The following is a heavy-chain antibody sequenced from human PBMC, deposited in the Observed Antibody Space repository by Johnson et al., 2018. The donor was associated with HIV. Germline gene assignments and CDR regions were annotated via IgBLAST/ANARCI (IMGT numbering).Heavy chain of an antibody. CDR2: ISWNSGSI. D-gene: IGHD1-26*01. CDR3: ARGRPRWEPLRGGAFDL. J-gene: IGHJ3*01. V-gene: IGHV3-9*01. Sequence: VQVVESGGGLVQPGGSLRLSCAASGFTFDDYGMHWVRQAPGRGLEWVSGISWNSGSIGYADSVKGPFPISRDIAKNSLYLQMNSLRAEDTAVYYCARGRPRWEPLRGGAFDLWGQGTMVTVSS. CDR1: GFTFDDYG.